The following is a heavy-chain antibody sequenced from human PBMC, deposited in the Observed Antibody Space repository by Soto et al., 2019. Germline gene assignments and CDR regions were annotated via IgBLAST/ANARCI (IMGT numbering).Heavy chain of an antibody. CDR1: GGSFSGYY. D-gene: IGHD6-6*01. Sequence: SETLSLTCAVYGGSFSGYYWSWIRQPPGKGLEWIGEINHSGSTNYNPSLKSRVTISVDTSKNQLSLKLSSVTAADTAVYYCAVGSSSVYYYYGMDVWGQGTTVTVSS. J-gene: IGHJ6*02. V-gene: IGHV4-34*01. CDR2: INHSGST. CDR3: AVGSSSVYYYYGMDV.